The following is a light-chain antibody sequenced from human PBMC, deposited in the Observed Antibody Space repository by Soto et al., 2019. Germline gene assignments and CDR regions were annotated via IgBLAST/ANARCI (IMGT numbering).Light chain of an antibody. V-gene: IGKV3-15*01. J-gene: IGKJ1*01. CDR2: GAS. Sequence: EIVMTQSPATLSVSPGERATLSCRASQSVSSNLAWYQQKPGQAPRLLIYGASTRATGITARFSGSGSGTEFTLTISSLQSEDVAVYYCQHYNNWPRTFGQGTKVEIK. CDR3: QHYNNWPRT. CDR1: QSVSSN.